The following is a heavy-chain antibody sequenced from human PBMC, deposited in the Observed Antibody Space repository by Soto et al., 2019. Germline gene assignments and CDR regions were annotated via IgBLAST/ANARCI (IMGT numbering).Heavy chain of an antibody. D-gene: IGHD5-18*01. V-gene: IGHV4-59*01. J-gene: IGHJ4*02. CDR3: ARGAADTAMVDS. CDR2: IFYSGST. CDR1: GGSIRSYY. Sequence: SETLSLTCTVSGGSIRSYYWTRIRQPPGKGLEWLGYIFYSGSTFYNPSLKSRVTISIHTSKSQFSLQLTSVTAADTAVYYCARGAADTAMVDSWGQGTLVTVSS.